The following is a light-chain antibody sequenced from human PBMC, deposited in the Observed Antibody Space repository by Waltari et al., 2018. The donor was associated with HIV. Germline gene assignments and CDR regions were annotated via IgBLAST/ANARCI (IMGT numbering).Light chain of an antibody. V-gene: IGLV3-21*02. CDR3: QVWDSSSDHRRV. CDR2: DDG. CDR1: NIGSKS. Sequence: GGDNIGSKSVHWYQQKPGQAPVLVVYDDGDRPSGIPERFSGSNSGNTATLTISRVEAGDEADYYCQVWDSSSDHRRVFGGGTKLTVL. J-gene: IGLJ3*02.